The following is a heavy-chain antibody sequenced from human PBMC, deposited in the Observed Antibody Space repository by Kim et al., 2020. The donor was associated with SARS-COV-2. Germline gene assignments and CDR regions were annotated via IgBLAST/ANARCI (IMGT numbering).Heavy chain of an antibody. D-gene: IGHD4-17*01. CDR2: IYHSGST. J-gene: IGHJ6*02. Sequence: SETLSLTCTVSGYSISSGYYWGWIRQPPGKGLEWIGSIYHSGSTYYNPSLKSRVTISVDTSKNQFSLKLSSVTAADTAVYYCARDLDYGGNSGGMDGWG. CDR1: GYSISSGYY. CDR3: ARDLDYGGNSGGMDG. V-gene: IGHV4-38-2*02.